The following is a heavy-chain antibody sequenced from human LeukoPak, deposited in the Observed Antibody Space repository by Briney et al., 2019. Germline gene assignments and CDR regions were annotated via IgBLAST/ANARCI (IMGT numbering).Heavy chain of an antibody. V-gene: IGHV3-21*01. CDR3: ARVKDYYDSSGGY. CDR2: ISSSSSYI. Sequence: GGSLSLSCAASGFTFSSYDMNWVRQAPGKGLEWVSSISSSSSYIYYADSVKGRFTISRDNAKNSLYLQMNSLRAEDTAVYYCARVKDYYDSSGGYWGQGTLVTVSS. CDR1: GFTFSSYD. D-gene: IGHD3-22*01. J-gene: IGHJ4*02.